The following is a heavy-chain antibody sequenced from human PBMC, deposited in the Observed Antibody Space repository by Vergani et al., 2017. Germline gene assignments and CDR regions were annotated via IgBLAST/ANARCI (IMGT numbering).Heavy chain of an antibody. V-gene: IGHV3-23*01. CDR1: GFTFSSYA. D-gene: IGHD2-21*02. J-gene: IGHJ4*02. CDR2: ISGSGGGT. CDR3: AKSGLNYCGGDCYFGY. Sequence: EVQLLESGGGLVQPGGSLSLSCAASGFTFSSYAMSWVRQAPGKGLEWVSGISGSGGGTDYADSVKGRFTISRDNSRNTLWLQINSLRAEDTAVYYCAKSGLNYCGGDCYFGYWGQGTLVTVSS.